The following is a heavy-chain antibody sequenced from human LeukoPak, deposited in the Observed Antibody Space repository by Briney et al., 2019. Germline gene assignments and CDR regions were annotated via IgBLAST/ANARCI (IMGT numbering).Heavy chain of an antibody. V-gene: IGHV3-53*01. D-gene: IGHD3-10*01. CDR2: IYSGGNT. CDR3: ARVSSWFGDSPLDY. Sequence: SGRSLRLSCAASGFTVSSNYMTWVRQAPGKGLEWVSLIYSGGNTYYADSVKGRFTISRDLSENTLYLQMNSLRAEDTALYYCARVSSWFGDSPLDYWGQGTLVTVSS. J-gene: IGHJ4*02. CDR1: GFTVSSNY.